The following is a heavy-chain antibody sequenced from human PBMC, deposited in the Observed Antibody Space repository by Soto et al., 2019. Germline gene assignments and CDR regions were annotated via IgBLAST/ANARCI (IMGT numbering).Heavy chain of an antibody. D-gene: IGHD3-22*01. Sequence: PSETLSLTCTVSGGSISSYYWSWIRQPPGKGLEWIGYIYYSGSTNYNPSLKSRVTISVDTSKNQFSLKLSSVTAADTAVYYCARLRWPDSGVISHPGAKGTRVTV. CDR1: GGSISSYY. V-gene: IGHV4-59*01. CDR2: IYYSGST. J-gene: IGHJ5*02. CDR3: ARLRWPDSGVISHP.